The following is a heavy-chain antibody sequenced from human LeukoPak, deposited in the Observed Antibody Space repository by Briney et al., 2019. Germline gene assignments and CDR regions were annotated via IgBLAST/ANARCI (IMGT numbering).Heavy chain of an antibody. D-gene: IGHD5-18*01. CDR3: ARVRGYSYGHLDY. CDR1: GFTFGSYG. J-gene: IGHJ4*02. V-gene: IGHV3-33*01. CDR2: IWYDGSNK. Sequence: GGSLRLSCAASGFTFGSYGMHWVRQAPGKGLEWVAVIWYDGSNKYYADSVKGRFTISRDNSKNTLYLQMSSLRAEDTAVYYCARVRGYSYGHLDYWGQGTLVTVSS.